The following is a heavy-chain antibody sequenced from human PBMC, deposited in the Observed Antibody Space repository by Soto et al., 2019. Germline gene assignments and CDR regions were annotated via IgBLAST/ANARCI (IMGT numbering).Heavy chain of an antibody. V-gene: IGHV4-4*07. D-gene: IGHD2-21*01. CDR2: IYSGGST. CDR1: GDSINTYY. Sequence: SETLSLTCTVSGDSINTYYWSWIRQPAGKGLEWIGRIYSGGSTNYNPSLKSRVTMSVDTSKNQFSLNLRSVSAADTAVYYCARGRGEFDAWGQGTPVTVSS. J-gene: IGHJ5*02. CDR3: ARGRGEFDA.